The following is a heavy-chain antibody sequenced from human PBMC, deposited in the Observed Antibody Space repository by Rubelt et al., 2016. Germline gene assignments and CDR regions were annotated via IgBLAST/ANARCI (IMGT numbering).Heavy chain of an antibody. Sequence: SGFTFSSYAMSWVRQAPGKGLEWVSGISGSGGSTHHADSVKGRFTISRDNSKNTLYLQMNSLRAEDTAVYYCAKDVPRGDYYPYYSYLTDVWGHGTRVTVSS. CDR1: GFTFSSYA. V-gene: IGHV3-23*01. J-gene: IGHJ6*02. CDR3: AKDVPRGDYYPYYSYLTDV. CDR2: ISGSGGST. D-gene: IGHD3-10*01.